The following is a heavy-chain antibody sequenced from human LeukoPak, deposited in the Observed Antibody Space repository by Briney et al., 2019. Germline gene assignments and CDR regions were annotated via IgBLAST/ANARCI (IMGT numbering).Heavy chain of an antibody. CDR2: IYYSGST. D-gene: IGHD4-17*01. J-gene: IGHJ6*02. CDR3: AKEGDDYGDYVIWPDGYYYYYGMDV. V-gene: IGHV4-59*01. Sequence: PSETLSLTCTVSGGSISSYYWSWIRQPPGKGLEWIGYIYYSGSTNYNPSLKSRVTISVNTSKNQFSLKLSSVTAADTAVYYCAKEGDDYGDYVIWPDGYYYYYGMDVWGQGTTVTASS. CDR1: GGSISSYY.